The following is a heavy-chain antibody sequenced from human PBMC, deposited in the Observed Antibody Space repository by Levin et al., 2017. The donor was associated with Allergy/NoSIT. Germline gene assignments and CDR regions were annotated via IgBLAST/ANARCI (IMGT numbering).Heavy chain of an antibody. V-gene: IGHV4-39*01. CDR2: IYYGGST. CDR1: GGSISSSSYY. Sequence: PSETLSLTCTVSGGSISSSSYYWGWIRQPPGTGLEWIGSIYYGGSTYYNPSLKSRVTISVDTSKNQFSLRLSSVTAADTAVYYCARHARDHYYSYHYMDGWGKGTTVTVSS. CDR3: ARHARDHYYSYHYMDG. J-gene: IGHJ6*03.